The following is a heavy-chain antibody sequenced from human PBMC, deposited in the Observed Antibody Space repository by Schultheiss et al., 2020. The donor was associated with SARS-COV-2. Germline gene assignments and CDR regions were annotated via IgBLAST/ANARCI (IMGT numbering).Heavy chain of an antibody. CDR3: ARVGRGYCSSTSCYLQN. CDR2: ISYDGSNK. Sequence: GESLKISCAASGFTFSSYAMHWVRQAPGKGLEWVAVISYDGSNKYYADSVKGRFTISRDNAKNSLYLQMNSLRDEDTAVYYCARVGRGYCSSTSCYLQNWGQGTLVTVSS. V-gene: IGHV3-30*04. J-gene: IGHJ4*02. D-gene: IGHD2-2*01. CDR1: GFTFSSYA.